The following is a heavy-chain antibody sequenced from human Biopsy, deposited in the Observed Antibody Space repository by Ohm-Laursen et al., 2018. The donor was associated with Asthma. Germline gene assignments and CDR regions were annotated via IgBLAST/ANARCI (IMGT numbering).Heavy chain of an antibody. V-gene: IGHV1-69*13. Sequence: SVKVSCNAPGGTFSNFAISWVRQAPGQGLEWLGGIMTVFGTTNCAQKFQGRVTITADESTSTAYMEVTSLRSEDTAIYYCARCQVGYSSGWSLLLKKIYYSGMDVWGQGNAVTVSS. D-gene: IGHD6-19*01. CDR2: IMTVFGTT. J-gene: IGHJ6*02. CDR1: GGTFSNFA. CDR3: ARCQVGYSSGWSLLLKKIYYSGMDV.